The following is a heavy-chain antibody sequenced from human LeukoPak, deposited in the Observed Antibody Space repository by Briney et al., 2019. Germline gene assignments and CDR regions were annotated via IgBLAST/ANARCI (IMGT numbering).Heavy chain of an antibody. V-gene: IGHV4-39*01. CDR1: GGAISSSGYY. CDR2: IYHSGNT. Sequence: WETLSLTCSVSGGAISSSGYYWGWVRQPPGQGLEWIGSIYHSGNTNYNPSLKSRVTISVDTSKNQFSLKLSSVTAADTAVYYCARQSSIVGATGLENWGQGTLVTVSS. J-gene: IGHJ4*02. CDR3: ARQSSIVGATGLEN. D-gene: IGHD1-26*01.